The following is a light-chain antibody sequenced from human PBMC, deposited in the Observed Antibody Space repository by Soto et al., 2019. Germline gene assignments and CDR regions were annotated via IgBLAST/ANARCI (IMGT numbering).Light chain of an antibody. CDR1: SSDVGAYNY. Sequence: QSALTQPASVSGSPGQSITISCTGTSSDVGAYNYVSWYQQHPGKAPTLIISEVSNRPSGVSNRFSGSKSGNAASLTISGRHAADEDDYYCCSSYTDCTHVFGTGTKVTVL. CDR2: EVS. J-gene: IGLJ1*01. CDR3: CSSYTDCTHV. V-gene: IGLV2-14*01.